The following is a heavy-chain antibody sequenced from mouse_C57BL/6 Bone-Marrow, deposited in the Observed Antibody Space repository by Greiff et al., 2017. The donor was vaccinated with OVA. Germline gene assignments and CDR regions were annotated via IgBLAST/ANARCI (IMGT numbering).Heavy chain of an antibody. CDR1: GYTFTSYG. Sequence: VQLVESGAELARPGASVKLSCKASGYTFTSYGISWVKQRTGQGLEWIGEISPRSGNTYYNEKFKGKATLTADKSSSTAYMELRSLTSEDSAVYFCARAPHYYGSSSFAYWGQGTLVTVSA. CDR2: ISPRSGNT. V-gene: IGHV1-81*01. CDR3: ARAPHYYGSSSFAY. D-gene: IGHD1-1*01. J-gene: IGHJ3*01.